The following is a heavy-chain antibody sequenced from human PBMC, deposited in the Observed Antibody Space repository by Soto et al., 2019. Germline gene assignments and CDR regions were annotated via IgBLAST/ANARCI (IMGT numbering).Heavy chain of an antibody. D-gene: IGHD5-18*01. CDR3: ASHSYGTAKCYYGMDV. V-gene: IGHV1-69*12. J-gene: IGHJ6*02. Sequence: QVQLVQSGAEVKKPGSSVKVSCKASGGTFSSYAISWVRQAPGQGLEWMGGIIPIFGTADYAQKFQGRVTIIADESTSTAYMELSSLRSEDTAVYYCASHSYGTAKCYYGMDVWGQGTTVTVSS. CDR1: GGTFSSYA. CDR2: IIPIFGTA.